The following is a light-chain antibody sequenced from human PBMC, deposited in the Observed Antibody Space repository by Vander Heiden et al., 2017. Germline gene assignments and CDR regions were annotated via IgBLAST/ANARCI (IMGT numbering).Light chain of an antibody. CDR2: NNN. CDR1: NTNIGINI. J-gene: IGLJ3*02. CDR3: AAWDDSLNGWV. Sequence: SVLTQPPSVSGTPGQRVTISCSGSNTNIGINIVNWYQHLPGTAPKLLIYNNNQRPSGVPDRFSGSKSGTSASLAISGLQSGDEADYYCAAWDDSLNGWVFGGGTNLTVL. V-gene: IGLV1-44*01.